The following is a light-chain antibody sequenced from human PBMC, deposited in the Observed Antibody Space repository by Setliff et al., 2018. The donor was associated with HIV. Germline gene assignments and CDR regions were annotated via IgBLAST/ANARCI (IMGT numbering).Light chain of an antibody. Sequence: QSALTQPPSLSGAPGQRVTISCTGSSSNIGAGYDVHWYKQLPGTAPKLLIYGYNNRPSGVPDRFSGSKSGTSASLAITGLQAEDEADYYCQSYDSRLSGDVFGTGTKVTGL. CDR2: GYN. V-gene: IGLV1-40*01. CDR1: SSNIGAGYD. J-gene: IGLJ1*01. CDR3: QSYDSRLSGDV.